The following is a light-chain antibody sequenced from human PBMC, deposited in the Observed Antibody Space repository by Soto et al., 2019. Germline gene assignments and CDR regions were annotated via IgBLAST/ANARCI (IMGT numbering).Light chain of an antibody. CDR2: DAS. J-gene: IGKJ4*01. CDR3: QQRSNWLT. V-gene: IGKV3-11*01. CDR1: QSVPSP. Sequence: EIVLTQSPATLSLSPGERATLSCRASQSVPSPLAWYQQKLGQAPRLLIYDASSRATGTPARFSGSGSGTDFTLTISSLEPEDFAVYYCQQRSNWLTFGGGTKVEV.